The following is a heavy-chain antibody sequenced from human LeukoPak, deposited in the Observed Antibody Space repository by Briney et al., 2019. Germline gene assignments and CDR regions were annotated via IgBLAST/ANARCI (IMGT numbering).Heavy chain of an antibody. D-gene: IGHD3-22*01. V-gene: IGHV4-34*01. CDR1: GGSFSGYY. CDR2: ITHSGCT. J-gene: IGHJ4*02. Sequence: SETLSLTCAVYGGSFSGYYWTWIRQPPGKVLEYIGEITHSGCTNYNPSLKSRVTLSVDTSKNQFSLKLSSVTAADTAVYYCARRRWGVSAGHLFYYGSSGRTGGYFDYWGQGTLCTASS. CDR3: ARRRWGVSAGHLFYYGSSGRTGGYFDY.